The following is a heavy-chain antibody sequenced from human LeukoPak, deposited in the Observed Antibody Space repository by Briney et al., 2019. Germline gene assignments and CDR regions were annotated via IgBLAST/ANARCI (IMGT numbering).Heavy chain of an antibody. CDR1: GYTFTGYY. CDR2: INPNSGGT. Sequence: ASVKVSCKASGYTFTGYYMHWVRQAPGQGLEWMGWINPNSGGTNYAQKFQGRVTMTRDTSISTAYMKLSGLRSDDTAVYYCAREPIYCSSTSCYGGGWFDPWGQGTLVIVSS. J-gene: IGHJ5*02. CDR3: AREPIYCSSTSCYGGGWFDP. V-gene: IGHV1-2*02. D-gene: IGHD2-2*01.